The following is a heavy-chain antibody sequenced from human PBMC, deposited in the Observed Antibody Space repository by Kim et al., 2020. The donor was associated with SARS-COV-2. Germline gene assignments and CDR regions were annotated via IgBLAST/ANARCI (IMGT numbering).Heavy chain of an antibody. Sequence: GGSLRLSCAASGFTFYYYSMHWVRQAPGKVLEWVSVISWNSDTICYADSLKGRFTISRDNAKNSLYLQMNSLRLEDTALYYCAKRDSGSSRHFDYWGQGTLVTVPS. CDR3: AKRDSGSSRHFDY. D-gene: IGHD1-26*01. CDR2: ISWNSDTI. J-gene: IGHJ4*02. V-gene: IGHV3-9*01. CDR1: GFTFYYYS.